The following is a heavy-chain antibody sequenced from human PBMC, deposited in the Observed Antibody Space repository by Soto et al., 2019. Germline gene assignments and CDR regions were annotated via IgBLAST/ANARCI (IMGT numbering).Heavy chain of an antibody. D-gene: IGHD2-2*01. CDR1: GDSISSSSDY. CDR2: MNYSGSP. J-gene: IGHJ5*02. Sequence: PSETLSLTCTVSGDSISSSSDYWGWIRQPLGKGLEWIGNMNYSGSPYYNPSLKSRVTISVDTSKNQFSLKLSSVTAADTAVYYCARGRFQLLQRNWFDPWGQGTLVTVSS. CDR3: ARGRFQLLQRNWFDP. V-gene: IGHV4-39*07.